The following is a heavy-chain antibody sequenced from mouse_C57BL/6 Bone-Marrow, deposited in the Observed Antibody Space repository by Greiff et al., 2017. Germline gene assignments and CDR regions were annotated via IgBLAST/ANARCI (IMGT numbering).Heavy chain of an antibody. Sequence: VQLQQPGAELVRPGSSVKLSCKASGYTFTSYWMHWVKQRPIQGLEWIGNIDPSDSETHYNQKFKDKATLTVDKSSSTAYMQLSSLTSEDSAVYYCARGETGRRFAYWGQGTLVTVSA. CDR2: IDPSDSET. V-gene: IGHV1-52*01. CDR3: ARGETGRRFAY. J-gene: IGHJ3*01. CDR1: GYTFTSYW. D-gene: IGHD4-1*01.